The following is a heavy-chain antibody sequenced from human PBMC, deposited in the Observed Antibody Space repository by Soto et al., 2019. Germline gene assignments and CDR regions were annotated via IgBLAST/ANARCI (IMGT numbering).Heavy chain of an antibody. V-gene: IGHV4-31*03. Sequence: QVQLQESGPGLVKPSQTLSLTCTVSGGSISSGGYYWSWIRQHPGKGLEWIGYIYYSGSTYYNPSLQSRVTISVDTSKNQCSLKLSSVTAAYTAVYYCARERNYDSSGYSYYYGMDVWGQGTPVTVSS. CDR1: GGSISSGGYY. CDR3: ARERNYDSSGYSYYYGMDV. D-gene: IGHD3-22*01. J-gene: IGHJ6*02. CDR2: IYYSGST.